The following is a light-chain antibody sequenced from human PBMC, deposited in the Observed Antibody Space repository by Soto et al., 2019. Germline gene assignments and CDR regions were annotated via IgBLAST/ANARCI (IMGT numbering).Light chain of an antibody. Sequence: QSVLTQPASVSGSPGQSITISCTGTSSDVGSYNLVSWYQQNPGKAPKLILYEVSKRPSGVSNHFSGSKSGNRASLTISGLQAEDEADYYCCSYATSGSFVFGTGTKLTVL. CDR2: EVS. J-gene: IGLJ1*01. CDR1: SSDVGSYNL. V-gene: IGLV2-23*02. CDR3: CSYATSGSFV.